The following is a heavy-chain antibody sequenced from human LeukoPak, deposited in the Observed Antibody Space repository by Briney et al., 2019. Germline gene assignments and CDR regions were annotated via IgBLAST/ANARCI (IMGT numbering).Heavy chain of an antibody. J-gene: IGHJ4*02. D-gene: IGHD3-22*01. V-gene: IGHV3-30*04. CDR2: ISYDGSNK. CDR1: GFTFSSYA. Sequence: GGSLRLSCAASGFTFSSYAMHWVRQAPGKGLDWVAVISYDGSNKYYADSVKGRFTISRDNSKNTLYLQMNSLRAEDTAMYYCAKDSAYYYDSSGYYYDWGQGTLVTVSS. CDR3: AKDSAYYYDSSGYYYD.